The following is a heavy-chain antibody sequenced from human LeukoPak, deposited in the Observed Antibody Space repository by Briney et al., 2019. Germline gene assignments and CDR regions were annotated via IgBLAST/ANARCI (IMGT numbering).Heavy chain of an antibody. Sequence: PGGSLRLSCTASVPVSSNYMSWVRQAPGKGLEWVSVIFSGGSTSYADSVRGRFTISRDNSKNTVYLQIDGLRTEDTGVYYCATNVVVVAATGVLDVWGQGTMVTVSS. V-gene: IGHV3-53*05. J-gene: IGHJ3*01. CDR3: ATNVVVVAATGVLDV. D-gene: IGHD2-15*01. CDR2: IFSGGST. CDR1: VPVSSNY.